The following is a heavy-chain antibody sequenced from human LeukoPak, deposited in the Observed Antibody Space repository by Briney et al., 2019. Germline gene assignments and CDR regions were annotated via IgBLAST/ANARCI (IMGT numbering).Heavy chain of an antibody. CDR2: ISSSGSTI. CDR3: AILTVVRSGVVDGMDV. Sequence: GGSLRLSCVASGFTVSSNYMSWIRQAPGKGLEWVSYISSSGSTIYYADSVKGRFTISRDNAKNSLYLQMNSLRAEDTAVYYCAILTVVRSGVVDGMDVWGQGTTVTVSS. CDR1: GFTVSSNY. D-gene: IGHD4-23*01. J-gene: IGHJ6*02. V-gene: IGHV3-11*01.